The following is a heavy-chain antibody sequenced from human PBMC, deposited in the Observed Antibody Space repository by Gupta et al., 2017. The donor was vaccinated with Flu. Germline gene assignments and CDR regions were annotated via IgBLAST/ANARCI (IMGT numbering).Heavy chain of an antibody. CDR2: ISSSSSTI. D-gene: IGHD1-26*01. V-gene: IGHV3-48*02. J-gene: IGHJ4*02. CDR1: GFTSSSYS. CDR3: ARDMVGSGPELPFFDY. Sequence: EVQLVESGGGLVQPGGSLRLSCAASGFTSSSYSMNWVRQAPGKGLEWVSYISSSSSTIYYADSVKGRFTISRDNAKNSLYLQMNSLRDEDTAVYYCARDMVGSGPELPFFDYWGQGTLVTVSS.